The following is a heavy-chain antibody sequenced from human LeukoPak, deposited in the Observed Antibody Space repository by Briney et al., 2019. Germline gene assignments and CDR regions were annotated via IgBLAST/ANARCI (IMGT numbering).Heavy chain of an antibody. V-gene: IGHV4-39*01. CDR2: VYYTGTT. CDR1: GGSISSGNYF. CDR3: ATTDSSGYYFVY. D-gene: IGHD3-22*01. Sequence: PSETLSLTCTVSGGSISSGNYFWGWVRQAPAKGLEWIGSVYYTGTTYYNQSLKSRVTVSLDTSKNQFSLKLTSVTAADTTVYFCATTDSSGYYFVYWGQGTLVTVSS. J-gene: IGHJ4*02.